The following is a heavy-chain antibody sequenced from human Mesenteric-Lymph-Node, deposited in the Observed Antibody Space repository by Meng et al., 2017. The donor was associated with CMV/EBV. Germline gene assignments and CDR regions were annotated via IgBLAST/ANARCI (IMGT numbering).Heavy chain of an antibody. CDR2: IYDSGRT. Sequence: SETLSLTCTFSGGSVSGYYWSWIRQSPGKGLEWIGNIYDSGRTKYNPSLKNRVTISIDTSQNQFSLRLRSVTAADTAVYYCARGEPQGYCSSTSCYFGPYGMDVWGQGTTVTVSS. CDR1: GGSVSGYY. V-gene: IGHV4-59*02. J-gene: IGHJ6*02. CDR3: ARGEPQGYCSSTSCYFGPYGMDV. D-gene: IGHD2-2*01.